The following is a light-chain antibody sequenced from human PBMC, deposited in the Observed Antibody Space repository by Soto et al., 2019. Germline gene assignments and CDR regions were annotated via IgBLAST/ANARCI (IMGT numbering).Light chain of an antibody. Sequence: HSVLTQPASVSGSPGQSITISCTGSSSDVGGYDYVSWYQQHPGKAPKLIIFDVTNRPSGISTRYSGSKFGNTASLTISGLQAEDEADYYCSSYTNSNTLVFGGGTKLTVL. CDR2: DVT. J-gene: IGLJ2*01. CDR3: SSYTNSNTLV. V-gene: IGLV2-14*03. CDR1: SSDVGGYDY.